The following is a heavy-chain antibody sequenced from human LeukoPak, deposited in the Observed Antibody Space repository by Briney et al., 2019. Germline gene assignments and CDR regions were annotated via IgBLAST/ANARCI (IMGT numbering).Heavy chain of an antibody. CDR1: GFSLSTNGRC. CDR3: TLSYSSTLGVLCNWFDP. D-gene: IGHD2-2*01. Sequence: SGPALVNPTQTLTLTCAFSGFSLSTNGRCLGWIRQSRGKAQEWLALIDWDGDKYYSTSLKNRLAISRDTSKNQVVLTMTNMEAVDTATYYCTLSYSSTLGVLCNWFDPWGPGTLVTVSS. CDR2: IDWDGDK. V-gene: IGHV2-70*13. J-gene: IGHJ5*02.